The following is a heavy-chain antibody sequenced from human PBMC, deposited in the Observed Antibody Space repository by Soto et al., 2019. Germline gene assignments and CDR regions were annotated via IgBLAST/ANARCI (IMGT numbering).Heavy chain of an antibody. Sequence: TSETLSLTCTISGGAINRGGYSLSGIGQHPTEGLEWIGYIHNNGATYYNPSLTGRVSISADRSKTQFSLNVYSVNAADTGVYYCAREGAGSYWFDPWGPGVLVTVSS. CDR2: IHNNGAT. D-gene: IGHD3-10*01. V-gene: IGHV4-31*03. CDR1: GGAINRGGYS. CDR3: AREGAGSYWFDP. J-gene: IGHJ5*02.